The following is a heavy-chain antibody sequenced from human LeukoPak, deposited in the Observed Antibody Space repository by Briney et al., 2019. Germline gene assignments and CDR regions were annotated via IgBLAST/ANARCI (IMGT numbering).Heavy chain of an antibody. D-gene: IGHD1-26*01. CDR3: AGSGSRQYFDY. J-gene: IGHJ4*02. CDR2: IYYSGST. V-gene: IGHV4-59*01. CDR1: GGSISGYY. Sequence: SETLSLTCTVSGGSISGYYWSWIRQPPGKGLEWIGYIYYSGSTNYNPSLKSRVTISVDTSKNQFSLKLSSVTAADTAVYYCAGSGSRQYFDYWGQGTLVTVSS.